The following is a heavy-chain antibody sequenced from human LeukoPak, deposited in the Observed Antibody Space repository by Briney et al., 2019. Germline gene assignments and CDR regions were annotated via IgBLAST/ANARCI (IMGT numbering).Heavy chain of an antibody. V-gene: IGHV4-39*07. CDR1: GGSISSSNYY. CDR3: ARVSDSSSSDY. J-gene: IGHJ4*02. Sequence: SETLSLTCTVSGGSISSSNYYWGWIRQPPGKGLEWIGYIFNSGSTYYNPSLKSRVTISVDTSKNQFSLKLSSVTAADTAVYYCARVSDSSSSDYWGQGTLVTVSS. CDR2: IFNSGST. D-gene: IGHD6-13*01.